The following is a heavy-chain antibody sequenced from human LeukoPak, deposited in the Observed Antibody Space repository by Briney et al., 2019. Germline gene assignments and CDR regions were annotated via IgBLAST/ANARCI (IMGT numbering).Heavy chain of an antibody. D-gene: IGHD3-22*01. J-gene: IGHJ6*03. CDR1: GGSISSYQ. Sequence: SETLSLTCTVSGGSISSYQWSRVRQPAGKGLEWIGLIDTSGSTSYNPSLKSRVTISVDESKNDLSLKLTSVTAADTAVYYCARDRRGYYYDSSGYYPGSYYMDVWGRGTTVTVSS. CDR3: ARDRRGYYYDSSGYYPGSYYMDV. CDR2: IDTSGST. V-gene: IGHV4-4*07.